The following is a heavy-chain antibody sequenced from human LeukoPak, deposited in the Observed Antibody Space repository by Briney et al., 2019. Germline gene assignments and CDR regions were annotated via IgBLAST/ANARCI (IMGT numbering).Heavy chain of an antibody. Sequence: SQTLSLTCAVSGGPISSGGYSWSWIRQPPGKGLEWIGYIYHSGSTYYNPTPKSRVTISVDRSKNQFSLKLSSVTAADTAVYYCARCMTTAGWFDPWGQGTLVTVSS. D-gene: IGHD4-17*01. V-gene: IGHV4-30-2*01. J-gene: IGHJ5*02. CDR3: ARCMTTAGWFDP. CDR2: IYHSGST. CDR1: GGPISSGGYS.